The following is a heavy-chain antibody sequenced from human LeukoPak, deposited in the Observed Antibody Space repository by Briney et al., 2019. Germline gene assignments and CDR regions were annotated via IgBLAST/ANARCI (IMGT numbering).Heavy chain of an antibody. CDR3: ARYPHYCSSTSCINWFDP. CDR1: GGSISSYY. D-gene: IGHD2-2*01. CDR2: IYYSGST. Sequence: PSETLSLTCTVSGGSISSYYWSWIRQPPGKGLEWIGYIYYSGSTNYNPSLKSRVTISVDTSKNQFSLKLSSVTAADTAVYYCARYPHYCSSTSCINWFDPWGQGTLVTVSS. J-gene: IGHJ5*02. V-gene: IGHV4-59*01.